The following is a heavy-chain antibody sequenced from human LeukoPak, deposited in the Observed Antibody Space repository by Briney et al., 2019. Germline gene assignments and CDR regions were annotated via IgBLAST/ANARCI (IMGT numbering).Heavy chain of an antibody. V-gene: IGHV1-18*04. CDR2: ISVYNGDT. CDR3: VRGGGFNSGFEY. CDR1: GYTFVSYG. J-gene: IGHJ4*02. Sequence: ASVKVSCKASGYTFVSYGITWVRQAPGQGLEWMGWISVYNGDTKYAQNLQGRVTLTTDTSTSTAYMDLRSLRSDDTAVYYCVRGGGFNSGFEYWGQGPVVIVSS. D-gene: IGHD3-10*01.